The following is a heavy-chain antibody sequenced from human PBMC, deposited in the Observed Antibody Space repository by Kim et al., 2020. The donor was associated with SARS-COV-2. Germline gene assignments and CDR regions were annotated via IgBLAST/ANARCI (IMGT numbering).Heavy chain of an antibody. CDR2: INAGNGNT. CDR1: GYTFTSYA. J-gene: IGHJ6*02. V-gene: IGHV1-3*01. CDR3: AGNSGGSLYYYYYGMDV. Sequence: ASVKVSCKASGYTFTSYAMHWVRQAPGQRLEWMGWINAGNGNTKYSQKFQGRVTITRDTSASTAYMELSSLRSEDTAVYYCAGNSGGSLYYYYYGMDVWGQGTTVTVSS. D-gene: IGHD1-26*01.